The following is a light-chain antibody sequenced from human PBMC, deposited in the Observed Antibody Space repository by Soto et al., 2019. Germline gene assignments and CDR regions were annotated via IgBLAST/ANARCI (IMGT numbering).Light chain of an antibody. Sequence: EIVMTHSPATLSVSPWERATLSCRASQSVSSNLAWYQQKPGQAPRLLIYGASTRATGIPSRFSGSGSGTDFTLTISSLQPEDFATYYCQQSYSTPTWKFGQGTKVDIK. CDR2: GAS. CDR1: QSVSSN. J-gene: IGKJ1*01. CDR3: QQSYSTPTWK. V-gene: IGKV3-15*01.